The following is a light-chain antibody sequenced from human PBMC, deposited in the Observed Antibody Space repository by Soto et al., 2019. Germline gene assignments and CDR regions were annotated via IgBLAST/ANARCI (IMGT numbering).Light chain of an antibody. CDR3: QSYDSSLSVV. CDR2: GNS. V-gene: IGLV1-40*01. CDR1: SSNIGADYD. Sequence: QLVLTQPPSVSGAPGQRVTISCAGSSSNIGADYDVHWYQQLPGTAPKLLIYGNSNRPSGVPDRFSGSKSGTSASLAIAWLQAEDEADYYCQSYDSSLSVVFGGGTKLTVL. J-gene: IGLJ2*01.